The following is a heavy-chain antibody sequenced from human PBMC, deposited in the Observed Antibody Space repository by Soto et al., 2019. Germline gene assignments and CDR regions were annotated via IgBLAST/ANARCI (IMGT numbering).Heavy chain of an antibody. V-gene: IGHV3-23*01. J-gene: IGHJ4*02. CDR3: AKVQVGDYQSD. CDR1: GFTFSSYA. Sequence: GGSLRLSCAASGFTFSSYAMSWVRQAPGKGLEWVSAISGSGGSTYYADSVKGRFTISRDNSKNTLYLQLNSLRAEDTAVYYCAKVQVGDYQSDWGQGTLVTVSS. D-gene: IGHD4-17*01. CDR2: ISGSGGST.